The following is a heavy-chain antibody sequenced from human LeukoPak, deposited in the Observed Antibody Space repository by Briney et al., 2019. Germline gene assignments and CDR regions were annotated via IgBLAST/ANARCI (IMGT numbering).Heavy chain of an antibody. J-gene: IGHJ4*02. CDR2: ISSSSSYI. D-gene: IGHD6-19*01. CDR1: GFTFSSYS. CDR3: ARERSGWYADY. V-gene: IGHV3-21*01. Sequence: GGSLRLSCAASGFTFSSYSMNWVGQAPGKGLEWVASISSSSSYIYYADSVKGRFTISRDNAKNSLYLQMNSLRAEDTAVYYCARERSGWYADYWGQGTLVTVSS.